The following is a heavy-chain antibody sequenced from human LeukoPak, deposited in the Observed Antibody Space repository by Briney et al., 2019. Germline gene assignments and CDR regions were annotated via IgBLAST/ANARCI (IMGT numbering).Heavy chain of an antibody. CDR2: ISPLLGTG. V-gene: IGHV1-69*06. D-gene: IGHD2-2*01. J-gene: IGHJ3*02. CDR3: AIRGPSRSLFGFDI. Sequence: ASVTVSCKASGGVFTRYVFHWVRQAPGQGPEWMGEISPLLGTGNYAQKFQGRVTITADTSTSTAYMGLNSLKSEDTAVYYCAIRGPSRSLFGFDIWGQGTMVTVSS. CDR1: GGVFTRYV.